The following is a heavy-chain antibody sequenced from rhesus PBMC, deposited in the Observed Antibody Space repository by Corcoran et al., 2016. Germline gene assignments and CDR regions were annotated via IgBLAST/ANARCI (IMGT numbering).Heavy chain of an antibody. D-gene: IGHD2-39*02. CDR3: ARDFPRGGFDY. V-gene: IGHV3-16*02. CDR1: GFTFSNYW. CDR2: IKSKADGGTA. Sequence: EVQLVESGGGLVQPGGALRLSCAAPGFTFSNYWMRWGRPAPGKGLDGVGRIKSKADGGTAAYAESVKGRFTISRDDSKNTLYLQMNSLKTEDTAVYYCARDFPRGGFDYWGQGVLVTVSS. J-gene: IGHJ4*01.